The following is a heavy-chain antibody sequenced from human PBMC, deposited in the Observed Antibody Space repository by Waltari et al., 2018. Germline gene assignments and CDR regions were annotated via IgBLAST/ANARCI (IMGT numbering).Heavy chain of an antibody. D-gene: IGHD1-26*01. CDR3: ARGGGTFSKPQYFDS. CDR2: INTNTGNP. V-gene: IGHV7-4-1*02. Sequence: QVQLVQSGSELKKYGDSVKVSCQASGYIFTTYGIYWVRQPPGQGLEWMGWINTNTGNPTYVQGFTGRFVFSLDTSVSTAYLQISSLKAEDSAIYYCARGGGTFSKPQYFDSWGQGTRVTVSS. CDR1: GYIFTTYG. J-gene: IGHJ4*02.